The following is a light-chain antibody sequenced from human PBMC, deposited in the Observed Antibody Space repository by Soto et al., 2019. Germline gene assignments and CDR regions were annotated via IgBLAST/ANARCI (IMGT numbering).Light chain of an antibody. CDR1: QSLLYTNGYNY. J-gene: IGKJ5*01. CDR3: MQSLQDVT. V-gene: IGKV2-28*01. CDR2: LGS. Sequence: IVMIQSPLSLPVTPGEAASISCRPSQSLLYTNGYNYLDWYLQKPGQSPQLLIYLGSNRAPGGPDRFSGSGSGTDFKLKISRVEAEDVGVYYCMQSLQDVTFGQGTRLDIQ.